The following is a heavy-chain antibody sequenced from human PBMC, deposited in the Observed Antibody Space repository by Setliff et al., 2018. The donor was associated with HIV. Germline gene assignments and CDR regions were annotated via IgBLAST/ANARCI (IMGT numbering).Heavy chain of an antibody. CDR3: ARISVYTGIDY. CDR2: IYYSGST. D-gene: IGHD2-8*01. CDR1: GGSISSSSYY. Sequence: SETLSLTCTVSGGSISSSSYYWGWIRQPPGKGLEWIGSIYYSGSTYYNPSLKSRVTISVDTSKNQFALKPSSVTAPETAVYYCARISVYTGIDYWGRGTLVTVSS. J-gene: IGHJ4*02. V-gene: IGHV4-39*01.